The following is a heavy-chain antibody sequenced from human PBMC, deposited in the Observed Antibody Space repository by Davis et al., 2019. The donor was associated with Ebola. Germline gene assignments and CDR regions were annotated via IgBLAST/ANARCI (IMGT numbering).Heavy chain of an antibody. CDR2: VFDSGNT. CDR1: GGPISSHY. CDR3: ARETNREFED. J-gene: IGHJ1*01. D-gene: IGHD3-10*01. Sequence: MPSETLSLTCSVSGGPISSHYWSWIRQSPGGGLEWLGHVFDSGNTNYKPSLKSRLTISMDLAKNQFSLTVASVTAADTAVYYCARETNREFEDWGQGTLVTVSS. V-gene: IGHV4-59*11.